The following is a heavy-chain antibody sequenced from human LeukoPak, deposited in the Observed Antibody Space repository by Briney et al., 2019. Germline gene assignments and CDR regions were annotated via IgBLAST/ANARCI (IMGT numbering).Heavy chain of an antibody. V-gene: IGHV3-11*01. J-gene: IGHJ4*02. CDR2: ISSSGSTI. CDR1: GFTFSDYY. Sequence: NPGGSLRLSCAASGFTFSDYYMSWIRQAPGKGLECVSYISSSGSTIYYADSVKGRFTISRDNAKNSLYLQMNSLRVEDTAVYYCARGTRRSSPFDYWGLGTLVTVSS. D-gene: IGHD6-6*01. CDR3: ARGTRRSSPFDY.